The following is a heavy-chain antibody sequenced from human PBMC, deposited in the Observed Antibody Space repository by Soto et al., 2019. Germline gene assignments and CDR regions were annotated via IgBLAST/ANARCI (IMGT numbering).Heavy chain of an antibody. J-gene: IGHJ4*02. Sequence: GGSLRLSCAASGFTFSSYGMHWVRQAPGKGLEWVAVISYDGSNKYYADSVKGRFTISRDNSKNTLYLQMNSLRAEDTAVYYCAKERSGYSSSWYRRYFDYWGQGTLVTVSS. CDR3: AKERSGYSSSWYRRYFDY. D-gene: IGHD6-13*01. CDR2: ISYDGSNK. V-gene: IGHV3-30*18. CDR1: GFTFSSYG.